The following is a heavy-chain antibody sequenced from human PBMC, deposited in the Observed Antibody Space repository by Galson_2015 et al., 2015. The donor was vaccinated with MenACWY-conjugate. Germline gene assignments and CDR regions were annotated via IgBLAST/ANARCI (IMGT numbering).Heavy chain of an antibody. CDR1: GFTFNNYW. CDR2: IKADGSFS. CDR3: ARDNNWSFDS. Sequence: SLRLPCAASGFTFNNYWMHWVRQPPGKGLEWISYIKADGSFSNYADSVKGRFTISTDNAKNMEYLQMDGLGDEDTAVYFCARDNNWSFDSWGQGTLVTVSS. D-gene: IGHD1-1*01. V-gene: IGHV3-74*01. J-gene: IGHJ4*02.